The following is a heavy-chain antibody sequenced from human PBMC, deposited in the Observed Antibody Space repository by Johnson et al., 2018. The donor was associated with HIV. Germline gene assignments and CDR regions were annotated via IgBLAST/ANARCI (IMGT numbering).Heavy chain of an antibody. CDR2: ITSTGITV. Sequence: QVQLVESGGGVVQPGRSLRLSCAASGFTFSDYYMSWIRQAPGKGLEWVSYITSTGITVYYAASVKGRFTIARDNSKNSLYLQMNSLRAEDTAVYYCASPSGSSRLAFDIWGQGTMVTVSS. V-gene: IGHV3-11*04. D-gene: IGHD1-26*01. CDR3: ASPSGSSRLAFDI. CDR1: GFTFSDYY. J-gene: IGHJ3*02.